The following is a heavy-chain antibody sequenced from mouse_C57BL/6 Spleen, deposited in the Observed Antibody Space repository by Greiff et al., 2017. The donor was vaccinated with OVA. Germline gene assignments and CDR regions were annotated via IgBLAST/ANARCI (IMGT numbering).Heavy chain of an antibody. Sequence: QVQLQQSGPELVKPGASVKISCKASGYAFSSSWMNWVKQRPGKGLEWIGRIYPGDGDTNYNGKFKGKATLTADKSSSTAYMQLSSLTSEDSAVYFCARLGGRGRIFDYWGQGTTLTVSS. CDR3: ARLGGRGRIFDY. V-gene: IGHV1-82*01. CDR1: GYAFSSSW. CDR2: IYPGDGDT. D-gene: IGHD1-1*02. J-gene: IGHJ2*01.